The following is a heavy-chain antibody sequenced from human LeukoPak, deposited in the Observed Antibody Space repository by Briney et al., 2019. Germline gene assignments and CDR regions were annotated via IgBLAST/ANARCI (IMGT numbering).Heavy chain of an antibody. J-gene: IGHJ3*02. CDR3: ARPYLAVADAFDI. CDR1: GGSFSGYY. CDR2: INNSGST. D-gene: IGHD6-19*01. V-gene: IGHV4-34*01. Sequence: PSETLSLTCAVYGGSFSGYYWSWVRQPPGKGLGWLGEINNSGSTNYNPSLKSRVTISVDTSKNQFSLKLSSVTAADTAVYYCARPYLAVADAFDIWGQGTMVTVSS.